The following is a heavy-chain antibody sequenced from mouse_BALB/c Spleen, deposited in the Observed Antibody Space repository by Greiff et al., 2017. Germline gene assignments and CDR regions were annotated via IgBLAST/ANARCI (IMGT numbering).Heavy chain of an antibody. J-gene: IGHJ4*01. Sequence: EVQLQESGPGLVKPSQSLSLTCTVTGYSITSDYAWNWIRQFPGNKLEWMGYISYSGSTSYNPSLKSRISITRDTSKNQFFLQLNSVTTEDTATYYCANGGNYAMDYWGQGTSVTVSS. V-gene: IGHV3-2*02. CDR1: GYSITSDYA. CDR3: ANGGNYAMDY. CDR2: ISYSGST. D-gene: IGHD2-14*01.